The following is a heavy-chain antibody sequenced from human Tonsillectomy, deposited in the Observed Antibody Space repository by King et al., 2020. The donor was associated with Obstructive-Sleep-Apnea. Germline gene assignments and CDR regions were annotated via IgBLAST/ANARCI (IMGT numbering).Heavy chain of an antibody. Sequence: VQLVESGGGLVKPGGSLRLSCAASGFTFSSYSMNWVRQAPGKGLEWVSSISSSSSYIYYADSVKGRFTISRDNAKNSLYLQMNSLRAEDTAVYYCARDQDIVVVPAAMPRYYYYGMDVWGQGTTVTVSS. CDR1: GFTFSSYS. CDR3: ARDQDIVVVPAAMPRYYYYGMDV. J-gene: IGHJ6*02. D-gene: IGHD2-2*01. CDR2: ISSSSSYI. V-gene: IGHV3-21*01.